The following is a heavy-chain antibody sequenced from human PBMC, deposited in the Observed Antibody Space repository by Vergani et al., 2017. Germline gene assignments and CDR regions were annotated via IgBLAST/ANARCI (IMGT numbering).Heavy chain of an antibody. CDR3: AKPTAGCIGGSCPSDY. CDR2: ISGSGGST. V-gene: IGHV3-23*01. CDR1: GFTFSSYA. Sequence: EVQLLESGGGLVQPGGSLRLSCAASGFTFSSYAMSWVRQAPGKGLEWVSAISGSGGSTYYADSVKGRFTISRDNSKNTLYLQMNSLRAEDTDVYYCAKPTAGCIGGSCPSDYWGQGTLVTVSS. J-gene: IGHJ4*02. D-gene: IGHD2-15*01.